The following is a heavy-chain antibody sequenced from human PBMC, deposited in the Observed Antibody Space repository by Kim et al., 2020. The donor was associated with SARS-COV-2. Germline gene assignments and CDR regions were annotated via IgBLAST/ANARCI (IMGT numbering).Heavy chain of an antibody. D-gene: IGHD3-10*01. J-gene: IGHJ6*02. CDR2: IIPIFDRP. Sequence: SVKVSCKASGGTFSTNAISWVRQAPGQGLEWMGGIIPIFDRPSYAQKFQGRVTITADGSTNTAYIEVSSLRWEDTAMYYCARDPAFNDYNRYFHGMDVWGQGTTVTVSS. CDR3: ARDPAFNDYNRYFHGMDV. V-gene: IGHV1-69*13. CDR1: GGTFSTNA.